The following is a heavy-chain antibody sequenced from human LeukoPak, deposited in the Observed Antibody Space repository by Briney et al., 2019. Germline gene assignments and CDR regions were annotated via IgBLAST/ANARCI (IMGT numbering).Heavy chain of an antibody. J-gene: IGHJ5*02. CDR1: GFTFPNAW. Sequence: GGSLRLSCAASGFTFPNAWMSWLRQAPGKGLEWVGHIKSRTDGGTTDYAAPVKGRFTISRDDSENTLYLLMNSLKTEDTAVYYCATPGRIPEAANWFDPWGQGTLVTVSS. D-gene: IGHD6-13*01. CDR3: ATPGRIPEAANWFDP. CDR2: IKSRTDGGTT. V-gene: IGHV3-15*01.